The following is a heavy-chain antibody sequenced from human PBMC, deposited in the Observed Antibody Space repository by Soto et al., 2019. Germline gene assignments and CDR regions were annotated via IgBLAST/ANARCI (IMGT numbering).Heavy chain of an antibody. CDR3: AREPATAKPEGVDF. CDR2: INPNSGGT. CDR1: GYTFSDYY. V-gene: IGHV1-2*02. Sequence: ASVKVSFKASGYTFSDYYIHWVRQAPGQGLEWMGWINPNSGGTKYAPKFQGGVTMTRDTSITTAYMELSRLRSGDTAVYYCAREPATAKPEGVDFWGQGTLVTVLL. J-gene: IGHJ4*02. D-gene: IGHD1-1*01.